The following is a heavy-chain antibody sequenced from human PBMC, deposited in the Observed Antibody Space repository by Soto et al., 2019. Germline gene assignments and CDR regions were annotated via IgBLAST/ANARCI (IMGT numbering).Heavy chain of an antibody. CDR3: TTGLAAAVYYFDY. CDR1: GFTFSNAW. J-gene: IGHJ4*02. V-gene: IGHV3-15*01. CDR2: IKGKTDGATT. Sequence: EVQLVESGGGLVKPGGSLRLSCAASGFTFSNAWMSWVRQAPGKGLEWVGRIKGKTDGATTDYAAPVKGRFSISRDDSKNTLYLQVTSLKTEDTAVYYCTTGLAAAVYYFDYWGQGTLVTVSS. D-gene: IGHD6-13*01.